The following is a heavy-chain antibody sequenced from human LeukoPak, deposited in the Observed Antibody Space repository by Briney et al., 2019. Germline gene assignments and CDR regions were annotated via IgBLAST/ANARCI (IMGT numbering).Heavy chain of an antibody. D-gene: IGHD2/OR15-2a*01. J-gene: IGHJ5*02. Sequence: GESLRLSCAASGFTFSSYNMNWVRQAPQKGLEWISSISGNSANIFYADSVKGRFTISRDNAKNSLYLQMNSVRDDDTAVYYCVRIPNSANFPNWFDPWGQGTLVTVSS. CDR3: VRIPNSANFPNWFDP. CDR2: ISGNSANI. V-gene: IGHV3-21*01. CDR1: GFTFSSYN.